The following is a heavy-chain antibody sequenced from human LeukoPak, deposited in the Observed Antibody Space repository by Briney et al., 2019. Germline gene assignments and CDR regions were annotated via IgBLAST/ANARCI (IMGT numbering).Heavy chain of an antibody. J-gene: IGHJ4*02. CDR3: AKDREYDSSFSARYYFDY. D-gene: IGHD3-22*01. Sequence: GGSLRLSCAASGFTFSSYAMSWVRQAPGKGLEWVSAISGSGGSTYYADSVKGRFTISRDNSKNTLYLQMNSLRAEDTAVYYCAKDREYDSSFSARYYFDYWGQGTLVTVSS. CDR1: GFTFSSYA. CDR2: ISGSGGST. V-gene: IGHV3-23*01.